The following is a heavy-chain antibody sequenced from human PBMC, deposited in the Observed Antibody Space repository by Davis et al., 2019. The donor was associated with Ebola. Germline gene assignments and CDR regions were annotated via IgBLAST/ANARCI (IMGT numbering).Heavy chain of an antibody. CDR1: GGSFSGYY. J-gene: IGHJ4*02. CDR3: AREGYSSSWYESGY. V-gene: IGHV4-34*01. Sequence: SETLSLTCAVYGGSFSGYYWSWIRQPPGKGLEWIGSIYYSGSTYYNPSLKSRVTISVDTSKNQFSLKLSSVTAADTAVYYCAREGYSSSWYESGYWGQGTLVTVSS. CDR2: IYYSGST. D-gene: IGHD6-13*01.